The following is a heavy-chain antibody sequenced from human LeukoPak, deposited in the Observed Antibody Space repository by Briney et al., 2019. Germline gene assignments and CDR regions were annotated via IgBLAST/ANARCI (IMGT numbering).Heavy chain of an antibody. V-gene: IGHV4-39*07. CDR3: ARVTFSPSDAFDI. Sequence: SETLSLTCTVSGGSISSSSYYWGWIRQPPGKGLEWIGSIYYSGITYYNPSLKSRVTISIDTSTNQFSLKVRSVTAADTAVYYCARVTFSPSDAFDIWGQGTMVTVSS. CDR1: GGSISSSSYY. J-gene: IGHJ3*02. CDR2: IYYSGIT.